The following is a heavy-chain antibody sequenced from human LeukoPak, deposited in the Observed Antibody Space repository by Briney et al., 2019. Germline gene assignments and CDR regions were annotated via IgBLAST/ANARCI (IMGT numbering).Heavy chain of an antibody. CDR1: GGTFSSYA. D-gene: IGHD5-18*01. CDR3: ARDQGYSYGTKQFDP. J-gene: IGHJ5*02. CDR2: IIPIFGTA. Sequence: GSSVRVSCKASGGTFSSYAISWVRQAPGQGLEWMGGIIPIFGTANYAQKFQGRDTITTDESTSTAYMDLSSLRSEDTAVYYCARDQGYSYGTKQFDPWGQGTLVTVSS. V-gene: IGHV1-69*05.